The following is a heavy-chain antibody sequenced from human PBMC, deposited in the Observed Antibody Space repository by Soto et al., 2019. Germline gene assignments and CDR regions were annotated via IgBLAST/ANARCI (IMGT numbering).Heavy chain of an antibody. CDR3: ARARKQWGGYFDY. D-gene: IGHD6-19*01. CDR2: IYYSGST. Sequence: SETLSLTCTVSGGSISSSSYYWGWIRQPPGKGLEWIGSIYYSGSTYYNPSLKSRVTISVDTSKNQFSLKLSSVTAADTAVYYCARARKQWGGYFDYWGQGTLVTVSS. J-gene: IGHJ4*02. CDR1: GGSISSSSYY. V-gene: IGHV4-39*07.